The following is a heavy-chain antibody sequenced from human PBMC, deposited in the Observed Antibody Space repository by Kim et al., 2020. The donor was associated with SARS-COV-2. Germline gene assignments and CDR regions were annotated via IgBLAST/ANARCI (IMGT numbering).Heavy chain of an antibody. Sequence: SETLSLTCTVSGGSISSSSYYWGWIRQPPGKGLEWIGSIYYSGSTYYNPSLKSRVTISVDTSKNQFSLKLSSVTAADTAVYYCATYYDYVWGSYRYTTIGFDYWGQGTLVTVSS. V-gene: IGHV4-39*01. CDR2: IYYSGST. D-gene: IGHD3-16*02. J-gene: IGHJ4*02. CDR1: GGSISSSSYY. CDR3: ATYYDYVWGSYRYTTIGFDY.